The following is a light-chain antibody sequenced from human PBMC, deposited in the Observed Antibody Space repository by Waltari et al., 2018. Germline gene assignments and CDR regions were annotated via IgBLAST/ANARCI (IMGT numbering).Light chain of an antibody. J-gene: IGLJ2*01. CDR3: YSTDSSGHERV. V-gene: IGLV3-10*01. Sequence: SYELTQPPSVSVSPGQTARITCSGDALPKKYAYWYQQKSGQAPVLVIYEDTKRPSGIPERFPGSSSGTMATLTISGAQVEDEADYYCYSTDSSGHERVFGGGTKLTVL. CDR2: EDT. CDR1: ALPKKY.